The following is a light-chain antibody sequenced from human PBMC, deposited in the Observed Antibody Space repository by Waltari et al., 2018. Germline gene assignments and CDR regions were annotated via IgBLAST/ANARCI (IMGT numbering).Light chain of an antibody. CDR1: QSVSST. V-gene: IGKV3-15*01. CDR2: GAS. CDR3: QQYYNWLWT. J-gene: IGKJ1*01. Sequence: EIVMTQYPATLSVSLGERATLSCRASQSVSSTLAWYQQSPGQAPRLLIYGASTRATGVPARFSGSGSGTEFTLTISSLQSEDFAIYYCQQYYNWLWTFGQGTKVEIK.